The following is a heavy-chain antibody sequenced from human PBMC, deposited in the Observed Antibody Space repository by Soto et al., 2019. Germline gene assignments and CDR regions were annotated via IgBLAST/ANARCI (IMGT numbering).Heavy chain of an antibody. D-gene: IGHD4-17*01. CDR1: GCSISSGGYY. V-gene: IGHV4-31*03. Sequence: SETLSLTCTVSGCSISSGGYYWSWIRQHPGKGLEWIGYTYYSGSTYYHPSLKRRVTISVDTSKNQFSLKLSSVTAADTAVYYCARAPGETMTTVGWFDPWGQGTLVTVSS. J-gene: IGHJ5*02. CDR2: TYYSGST. CDR3: ARAPGETMTTVGWFDP.